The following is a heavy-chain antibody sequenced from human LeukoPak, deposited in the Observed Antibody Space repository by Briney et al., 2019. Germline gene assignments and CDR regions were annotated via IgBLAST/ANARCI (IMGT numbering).Heavy chain of an antibody. CDR2: IIPIFGTA. Sequence: SVKVSCKASGGTFSSYAISWVRQAPGQGLEWMGGIIPIFGTANYAQKFQGRVTITADESTSTAYMELSSLRSEDTAVYYCARDSRDGYNLAYFDYWGQGTLVTVSS. CDR3: ARDSRDGYNLAYFDY. CDR1: GGTFSSYA. D-gene: IGHD5-24*01. V-gene: IGHV1-69*13. J-gene: IGHJ4*02.